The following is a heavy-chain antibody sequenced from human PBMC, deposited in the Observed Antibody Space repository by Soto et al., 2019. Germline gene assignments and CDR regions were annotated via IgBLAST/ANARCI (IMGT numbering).Heavy chain of an antibody. CDR1: GYTFTSNA. J-gene: IGHJ3*02. CDR2: MNPNSGNT. D-gene: IGHD2-2*01. CDR3: ARVRGGSSTYAFDI. Sequence: ASAEVCCKASGYTFTSNALKWVRQATGQGLEWMGWMNPNSGNTGYAQKFQGRVTMTRNTSISTAYMELSSLRSEDTAVYYCARVRGGSSTYAFDIWGQGTMVTVSS. V-gene: IGHV1-8*01.